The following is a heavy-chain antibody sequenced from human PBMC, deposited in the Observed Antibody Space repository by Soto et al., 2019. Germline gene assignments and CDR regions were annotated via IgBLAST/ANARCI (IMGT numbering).Heavy chain of an antibody. CDR1: GFTFSSYA. D-gene: IGHD2-15*01. CDR3: AKLAGVSERGGNAIDY. J-gene: IGHJ4*02. CDR2: ISGSGGST. V-gene: IGHV3-23*01. Sequence: PGGSLRLSCAASGFTFSSYAMSWVRQAPGKGLEWVSAISGSGGSTYYADPVKGRFTISRDNSKNTLYLQMNSLRAEDTAVYYCAKLAGVSERGGNAIDYWGQGTLVTVSS.